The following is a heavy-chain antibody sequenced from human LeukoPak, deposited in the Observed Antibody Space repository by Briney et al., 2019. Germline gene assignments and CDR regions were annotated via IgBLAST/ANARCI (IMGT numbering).Heavy chain of an antibody. J-gene: IGHJ6*03. CDR1: GFTFGNSG. V-gene: IGHV3-23*01. Sequence: GGSLRLSCAVSGFTFGNSGMSWVRQAPGKGLEWISGISASGHYTYTADSLKGRFTISRDNSKNTLYLQMNSLRAEDTALYYCAKDGSWGDYQFYFYIDVWGNGTTVTVSS. CDR2: ISASGHYT. CDR3: AKDGSWGDYQFYFYIDV. D-gene: IGHD3-16*01.